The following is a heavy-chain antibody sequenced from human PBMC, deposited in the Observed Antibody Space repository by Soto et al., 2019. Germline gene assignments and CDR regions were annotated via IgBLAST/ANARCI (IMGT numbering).Heavy chain of an antibody. D-gene: IGHD5-18*01. J-gene: IGHJ4*02. Sequence: ASETLSLTCIVPGCSISSYYWIWSRQSPGKGLEWIGYIYYSGTTNDNPSPKSRVTISVDTSKNQFSLNLSSVTAADTAVYYCARGRGYSYGYPYFDFWGQGTLVTVS. CDR3: ARGRGYSYGYPYFDF. CDR1: GCSISSYY. CDR2: IYYSGTT. V-gene: IGHV4-59*01.